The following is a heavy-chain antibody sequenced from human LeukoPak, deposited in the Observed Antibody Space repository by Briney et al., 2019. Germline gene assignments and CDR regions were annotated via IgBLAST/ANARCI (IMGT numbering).Heavy chain of an antibody. V-gene: IGHV5-51*01. CDR3: ARPDYYDTSGYWAPGY. CDR1: GYTFTAYW. CDR2: SYPGDSDT. D-gene: IGHD3-22*01. J-gene: IGHJ4*02. Sequence: KPGESLKISCKGSGYTFTAYWIGWVRQMPGKGLEWMGISYPGDSDTRYSPSFQGQVTISADKSISTAYLQWSSLKASDTAMYYCARPDYYDTSGYWAPGYWGQGTLVTVSS.